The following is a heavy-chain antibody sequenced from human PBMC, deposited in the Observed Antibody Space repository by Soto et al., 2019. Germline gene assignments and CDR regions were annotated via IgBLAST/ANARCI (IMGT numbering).Heavy chain of an antibody. J-gene: IGHJ4*02. Sequence: EVQLVESGGALVQPGGSLRLSCAASGFSFSTYSMHWVRQSPGKGLEWVSYISSSGGTKYYADSAQGRFIISRDNARNSLFLQMNRLGAEDTVVYFCARAGVWVDSWGQGTLVTVSS. D-gene: IGHD2-8*01. CDR3: ARAGVWVDS. V-gene: IGHV3-48*04. CDR2: ISSSGGTK. CDR1: GFSFSTYS.